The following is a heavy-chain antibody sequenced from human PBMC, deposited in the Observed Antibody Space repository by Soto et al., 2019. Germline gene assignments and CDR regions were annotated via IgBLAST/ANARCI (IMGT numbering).Heavy chain of an antibody. CDR2: VNHSGEA. D-gene: IGHD3-10*01. CDR3: TREERFQRSWXDP. V-gene: IGHV4-34*01. Sequence: PSETLSLTCGVYGGSFRNYYWIWVRQPPGKGLEWIGEVNHSGEATYNPSLQSRITISLDTSNNQFSLKMTSVTAVDTAMYFCTREERFQRSWXDPSGQATKVTVSS. J-gene: IGHJ5*02. CDR1: GGSFRNYY.